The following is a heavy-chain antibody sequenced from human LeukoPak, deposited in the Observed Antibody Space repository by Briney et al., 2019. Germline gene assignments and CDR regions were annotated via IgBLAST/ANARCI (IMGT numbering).Heavy chain of an antibody. CDR3: ARQEYCSGGSCYTWFDP. V-gene: IGHV5-51*01. D-gene: IGHD2-15*01. Sequence: GESLKISCKDSGYRFSSYWIPWVRQMPGKGLEYIGIIYPGDSDIRYSPSFQGLVTISADKSISTAYLQWSSLKASDTAMYYCARQEYCSGGSCYTWFDPWGQGTLVTVSS. CDR1: GYRFSSYW. J-gene: IGHJ5*02. CDR2: IYPGDSDI.